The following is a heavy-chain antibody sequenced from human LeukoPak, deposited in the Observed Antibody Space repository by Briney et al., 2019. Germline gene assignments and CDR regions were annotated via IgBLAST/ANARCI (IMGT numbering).Heavy chain of an antibody. Sequence: ASVKVSCKTSGYTFTGYYVHWVRQAPGQGLEWMGWINFNSGGTKYEQRLQGRVTMTRDTSINTAYMELTSDDTAVYYCARSDSGSNGAYRWFGPWGQGTLVTVSS. CDR1: GYTFTGYY. D-gene: IGHD1-26*01. J-gene: IGHJ5*02. V-gene: IGHV1-2*02. CDR3: ARSDSGSNGAYRWFGP. CDR2: INFNSGGT.